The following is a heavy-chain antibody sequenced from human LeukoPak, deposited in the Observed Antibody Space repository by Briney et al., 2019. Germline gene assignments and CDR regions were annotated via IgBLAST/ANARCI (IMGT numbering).Heavy chain of an antibody. CDR1: GFTFSSYA. D-gene: IGHD5-18*01. V-gene: IGHV3-23*01. Sequence: QPGGSLRLSCAASGFTFSSYAMSWVRQAPGKGLEWVSAISGSGGSTYYADSVKGRFTISRDNSKNTLYLQMNSLRAEDTAVYYCAKGEDTAMAHYYYGMDVWGQGTTVTVSS. CDR2: ISGSGGST. CDR3: AKGEDTAMAHYYYGMDV. J-gene: IGHJ6*02.